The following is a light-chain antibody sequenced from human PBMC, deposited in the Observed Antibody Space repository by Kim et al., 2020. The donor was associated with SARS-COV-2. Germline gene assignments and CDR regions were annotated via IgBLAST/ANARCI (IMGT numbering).Light chain of an antibody. J-gene: IGLJ1*01. CDR2: EVN. V-gene: IGLV2-8*01. Sequence: QSALTQPPSASGSPGQSVTISCTGTSSDVGGYNYVSWYQQHPGKAPKLIIYEVNKRPSGVPDRFSGSRSGNTASLTVSGLRAEDESDYYCSSYAGSNTHVFGTGTKVTVL. CDR3: SSYAGSNTHV. CDR1: SSDVGGYNY.